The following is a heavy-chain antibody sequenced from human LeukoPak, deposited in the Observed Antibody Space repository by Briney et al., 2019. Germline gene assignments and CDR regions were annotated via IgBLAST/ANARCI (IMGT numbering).Heavy chain of an antibody. V-gene: IGHV4-39*01. J-gene: IGHJ2*01. Sequence: SETLSLTCTVSGVSISSSGYYWGWIRQPPGKGLEWIGSIYYSGSTYYNPSLKSRVTISVDTSENQFSLKLSSVTAADTAVYYCTRLNDYAWYFDLWGRGTLVTVSS. CDR2: IYYSGST. CDR3: TRLNDYAWYFDL. D-gene: IGHD4-17*01. CDR1: GVSISSSGYY.